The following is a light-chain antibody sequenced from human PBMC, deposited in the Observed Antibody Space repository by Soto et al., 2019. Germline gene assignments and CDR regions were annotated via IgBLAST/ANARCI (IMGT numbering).Light chain of an antibody. Sequence: QSALTQPASVSGSPGQSITISCTGTSSDVGGYNYVSWYQQHPGKAPKLMIYEVSHRPSGVSDRFSGSKSGKTASLTISGLQAEDEAEYYCASFTGSNTVIFGGGTKVTAL. CDR1: SSDVGGYNY. J-gene: IGLJ2*01. V-gene: IGLV2-14*01. CDR3: ASFTGSNTVI. CDR2: EVS.